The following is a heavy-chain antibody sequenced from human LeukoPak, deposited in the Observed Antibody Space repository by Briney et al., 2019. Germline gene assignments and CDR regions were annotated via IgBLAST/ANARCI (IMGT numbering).Heavy chain of an antibody. J-gene: IGHJ4*02. D-gene: IGHD3-9*01. CDR3: AKDAFDWTTAAIDY. V-gene: IGHV3-30*18. CDR2: ISYDGSNK. Sequence: GGSVSHSCAACGFTFSSYCMLWLRQAPGKEREGVAVISYDGSNKLYADSVKGRFTISRDNSKNTLYLPITSLRAEDTAVYYCAKDAFDWTTAAIDYWGQGTLVTVSS. CDR1: GFTFSSYC.